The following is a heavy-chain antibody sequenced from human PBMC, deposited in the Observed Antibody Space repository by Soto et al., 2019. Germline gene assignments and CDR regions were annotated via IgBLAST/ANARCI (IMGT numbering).Heavy chain of an antibody. CDR3: VSSGRLGY. Sequence: PSETLSLTCTVSGGSISSSSYYWGWIRQPPGKGLEWIGSIYYSGSTYYNPSLKSRVTISVDTSKNQFSLKLSSVTAADTAVYYCVSSGRLGYRGQRTLVPVSS. CDR2: IYYSGST. V-gene: IGHV4-39*01. D-gene: IGHD3-10*01. CDR1: GGSISSSSYY. J-gene: IGHJ4*02.